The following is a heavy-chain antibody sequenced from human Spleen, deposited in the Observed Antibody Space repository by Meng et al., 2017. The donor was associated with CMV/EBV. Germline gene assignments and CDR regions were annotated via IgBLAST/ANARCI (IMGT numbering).Heavy chain of an antibody. Sequence: SETLSLTCTVSGGSVDNYNYYWSWIRQPPGKGLEWIGYIYHSGSTNCNPSLKSRVIISVDTSKSQFSLRLNSVTAADTAVYYCAREPFGYCSGGSCHQNYGMDVWGQGTTVTVSS. CDR1: GGSVDNYNYY. D-gene: IGHD2-15*01. CDR3: AREPFGYCSGGSCHQNYGMDV. CDR2: IYHSGST. V-gene: IGHV4-61*01. J-gene: IGHJ6*02.